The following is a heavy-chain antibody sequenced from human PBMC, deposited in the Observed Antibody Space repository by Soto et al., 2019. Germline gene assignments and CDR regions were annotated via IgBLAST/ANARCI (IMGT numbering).Heavy chain of an antibody. J-gene: IGHJ5*02. CDR3: ARDQAPTGYCSSTSCFNWFDP. V-gene: IGHV1-46*01. D-gene: IGHD2-2*01. CDR2: INPSGGST. Sequence: GASVKVSCKASGYTFTSYYMHWVRQAPGQGLEWMGIINPSGGSTSYAQKFQGRVTMTRDTSTSTVYMELSSLRSEDTAVYYCARDQAPTGYCSSTSCFNWFDPWGQGTLVTVSS. CDR1: GYTFTSYY.